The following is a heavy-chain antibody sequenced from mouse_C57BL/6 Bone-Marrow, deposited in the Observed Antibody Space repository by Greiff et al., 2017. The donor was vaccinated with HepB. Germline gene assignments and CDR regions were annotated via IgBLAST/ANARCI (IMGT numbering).Heavy chain of an antibody. Sequence: QVQLQQPGAELVKPGASVKLSCKASGYTFTSYWMHWVKQRPGQGLEWIGMIHPNSGSTNYNQKFKGKAILTADKSSSTAYMELRSLTSEDSAVYYCTRSDDGYYRYWFAYWGQGTLVTVSA. V-gene: IGHV1-64*01. J-gene: IGHJ3*01. D-gene: IGHD2-3*01. CDR2: IHPNSGST. CDR1: GYTFTSYW. CDR3: TRSDDGYYRYWFAY.